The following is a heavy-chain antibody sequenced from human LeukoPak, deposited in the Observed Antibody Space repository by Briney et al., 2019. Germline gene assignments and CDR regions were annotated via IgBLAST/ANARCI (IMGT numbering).Heavy chain of an antibody. Sequence: GGSLRLSCAASGFTFSNYAMSWVRQAPGKGLEWVSAITGSGITTYYADSVKGRFTVSRDNSKNTLYLQMSSLRAEDTAVYFCATSPSMVTTGHFDYWGQGTLVTVSS. CDR3: ATSPSMVTTGHFDY. J-gene: IGHJ4*02. CDR1: GFTFSNYA. D-gene: IGHD4-17*01. CDR2: ITGSGITT. V-gene: IGHV3-23*01.